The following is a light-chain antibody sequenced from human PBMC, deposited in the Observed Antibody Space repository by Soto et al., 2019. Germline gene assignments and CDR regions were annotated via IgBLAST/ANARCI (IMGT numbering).Light chain of an antibody. CDR3: QQYGSSPRT. CDR2: GAS. CDR1: QRVGSIY. V-gene: IGKV3-20*01. J-gene: IGKJ1*01. Sequence: DIVLTQSPGTLSLSPGERATLSCRASQRVGSIYLAWYQQKPGQAPRLLIHGASSRATGIPDRFSGSGSGTDFTLTISRLEPEDFAVYYCQQYGSSPRTFGQGTKVDIK.